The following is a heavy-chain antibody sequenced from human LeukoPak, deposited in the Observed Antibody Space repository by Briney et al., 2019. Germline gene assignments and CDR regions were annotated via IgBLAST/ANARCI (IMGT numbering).Heavy chain of an antibody. Sequence: SETLSLTCTVSGGSISSGDYYWSWIRQPPGKDLEWIGYIYYSGSTYYNPSLKSRVTISVDTSKNQFSLKLSSVTAADTAVCYLARDRLRFFGGGGGNWFDPWGQGTLVTVSS. CDR1: GGSISSGDYY. D-gene: IGHD3-3*01. CDR2: IYYSGST. V-gene: IGHV4-30-4*08. CDR3: ARDRLRFFGGGGGNWFDP. J-gene: IGHJ5*02.